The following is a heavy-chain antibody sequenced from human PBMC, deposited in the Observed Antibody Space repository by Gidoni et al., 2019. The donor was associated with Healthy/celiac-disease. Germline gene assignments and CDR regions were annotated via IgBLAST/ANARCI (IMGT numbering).Heavy chain of an antibody. CDR3: ARSRFLEWLFLIDY. J-gene: IGHJ4*02. CDR2: ISSSSSTI. Sequence: EVQLVESGGGLVQPVGSLRLSCAASGFTFSSYSMNWVRQAPGKGLEWVSYISSSSSTIYYADSVKGRFTISRDNAKNSLYLQMNSLRDEDTAVYYCARSRFLEWLFLIDYWGQGTLVTVSS. D-gene: IGHD3-3*01. V-gene: IGHV3-48*02. CDR1: GFTFSSYS.